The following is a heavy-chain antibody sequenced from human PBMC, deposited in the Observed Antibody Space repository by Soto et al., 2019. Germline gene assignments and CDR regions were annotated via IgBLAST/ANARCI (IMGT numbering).Heavy chain of an antibody. CDR3: AKGGGRVDFWSGYRNYYGMDV. Sequence: GGSLRLSCAASGFTFDDYTMHWVRQAPGKGLEWVSLISWDGGSTYYADSVKGRFTISRDNSKNSLYLQMNSLRTEDTALYYCAKGGGRVDFWSGYRNYYGMDVWGQGTTVTVSS. J-gene: IGHJ6*02. CDR1: GFTFDDYT. CDR2: ISWDGGST. V-gene: IGHV3-43*01. D-gene: IGHD3-3*01.